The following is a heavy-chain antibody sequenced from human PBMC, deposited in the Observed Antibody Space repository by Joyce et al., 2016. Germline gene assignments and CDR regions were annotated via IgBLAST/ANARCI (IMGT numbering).Heavy chain of an antibody. D-gene: IGHD3-22*01. Sequence: QVQLVESGGGAVQPGRSLTLSCAVSGFPFSRYAMHWVRQAPGKGRDWVAAISYDGTRKYYADSVKDRFTISRDKSENTLSLEMNSLRTEDTSVYYCARDRATSGFFTYHFDNWGQGSLVSVSS. CDR3: ARDRATSGFFTYHFDN. CDR1: GFPFSRYA. J-gene: IGHJ4*02. V-gene: IGHV3-30-3*01. CDR2: ISYDGTRK.